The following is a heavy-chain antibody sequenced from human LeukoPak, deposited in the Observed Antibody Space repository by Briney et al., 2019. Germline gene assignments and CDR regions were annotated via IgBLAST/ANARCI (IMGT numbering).Heavy chain of an antibody. V-gene: IGHV3-9*01. Sequence: GGSLRLSCAASGFTFDDYGMHWVRQPPGKGLEWVSGISWNSGNIGYADSVEGRFTISRDNAKNSFYLQMNSLRAENTALYYCAIVDGYNSGWYDYWGQGTLVTVSS. CDR1: GFTFDDYG. CDR3: AIVDGYNSGWYDY. D-gene: IGHD6-19*01. J-gene: IGHJ4*02. CDR2: ISWNSGNI.